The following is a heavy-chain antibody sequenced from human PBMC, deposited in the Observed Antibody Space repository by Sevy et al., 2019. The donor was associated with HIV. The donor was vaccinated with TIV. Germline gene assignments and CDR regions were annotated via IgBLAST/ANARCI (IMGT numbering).Heavy chain of an antibody. D-gene: IGHD3-3*01. Sequence: SETLSLTCAVYGGSFSGYYWSWIRQPPGKGLEWIGEINHSGSTNYNPSLKSRVTISVDTSKNQFSLKLSSVTAADTAVYYCARGRTYDFWGGYYSGLQDVWGQGTTVTVSS. V-gene: IGHV4-34*01. CDR2: INHSGST. CDR1: GGSFSGYY. CDR3: ARGRTYDFWGGYYSGLQDV. J-gene: IGHJ6*02.